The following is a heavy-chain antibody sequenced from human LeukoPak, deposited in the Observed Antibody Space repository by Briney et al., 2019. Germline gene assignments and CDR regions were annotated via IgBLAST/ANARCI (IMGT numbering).Heavy chain of an antibody. D-gene: IGHD5-24*01. V-gene: IGHV4-34*01. CDR1: GGSLSGYY. CDR2: IKHSRST. J-gene: IGHJ4*02. Sequence: SETLSLACAVYGGSLSGYYCSWIRQPPGKGLEWIGKIKHSRSTNYNPSLNSRITISEATSKNHYSLKRSPGTAADTAVYYCARQGYRDGWVDYWGQGTLVTVSS. CDR3: ARQGYRDGWVDY.